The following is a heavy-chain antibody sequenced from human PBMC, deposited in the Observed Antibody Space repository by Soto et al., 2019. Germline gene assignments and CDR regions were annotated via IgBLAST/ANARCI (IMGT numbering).Heavy chain of an antibody. CDR1: GFSFGVSGVG. Sequence: QITLKESGTTLVKPTQTLTLTCTFSGFSFGVSGVGVGWIRQPPGRALEWLGLVFWNDDKRYSPSLESRLTLTKDTSNNQVVLTVTNLDPGDTGTYYCARAYTYAFDHWGQGTLVTVSS. V-gene: IGHV2-5*01. J-gene: IGHJ4*02. CDR2: VFWNDDK. D-gene: IGHD2-21*01. CDR3: ARAYTYAFDH.